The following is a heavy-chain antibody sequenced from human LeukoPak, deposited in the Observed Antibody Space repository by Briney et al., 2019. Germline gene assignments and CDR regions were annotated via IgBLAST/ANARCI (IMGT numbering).Heavy chain of an antibody. CDR1: GFTFSSYS. CDR3: ARDLLDSPDFDY. D-gene: IGHD3-3*02. CDR2: ISSSSTYI. J-gene: IGHJ4*02. V-gene: IGHV3-21*01. Sequence: KPGGSLRLSCAASGFTFSSYSMNWVRQAPGKGLEWVSSISSSSTYIYYADSVKGRFTISRDNAKNSLFLQMNSLRAEDTAVYYCARDLLDSPDFDYWGQGTLVTVSS.